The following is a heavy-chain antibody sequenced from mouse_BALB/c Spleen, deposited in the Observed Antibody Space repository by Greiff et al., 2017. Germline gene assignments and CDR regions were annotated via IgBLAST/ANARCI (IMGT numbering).Heavy chain of an antibody. D-gene: IGHD3-1*01. J-gene: IGHJ2*01. CDR3: ARHEAHYFDY. CDR2: ISNGGGST. CDR1: GFTFSSYT. V-gene: IGHV5-12-2*01. Sequence: EVHLVESGGGLVQPGGSLKLSCAASGFTFSSYTMSWVRQTPEKRLEWVAYISNGGGSTYYPDTVKGRFTISRDNAKNTLYLQMSSLKSEDTAMYYCARHEAHYFDYWGQGTTLTVSS.